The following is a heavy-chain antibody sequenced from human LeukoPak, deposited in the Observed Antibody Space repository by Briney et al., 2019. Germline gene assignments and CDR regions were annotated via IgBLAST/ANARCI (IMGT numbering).Heavy chain of an antibody. Sequence: GGSLRLSCAASGFTFSDYYMGWIRQAPGKGLEWVSAISGSGGSTYCADSVKGRFTISRDNSKNTLYLQMNSLRAEDTAVYYCAKRVHYYYGMDVWGQGTTVTVSS. CDR3: AKRVHYYYGMDV. CDR2: ISGSGGST. V-gene: IGHV3-23*01. CDR1: GFTFSDYY. J-gene: IGHJ6*02.